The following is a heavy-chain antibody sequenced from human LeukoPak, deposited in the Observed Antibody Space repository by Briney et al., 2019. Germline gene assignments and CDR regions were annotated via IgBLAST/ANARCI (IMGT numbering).Heavy chain of an antibody. J-gene: IGHJ4*02. D-gene: IGHD3-10*01. Sequence: ASVKVSCKASGYTLTSYDINWVRQATGQGLEWMGWMNPNSGNTGHVQKFQGRVTMTRNTSISTAYMELSSLRSEDTAVYYCARGGYDGSGSPTDYWGQGTLVTVSS. CDR1: GYTLTSYD. V-gene: IGHV1-8*01. CDR2: MNPNSGNT. CDR3: ARGGYDGSGSPTDY.